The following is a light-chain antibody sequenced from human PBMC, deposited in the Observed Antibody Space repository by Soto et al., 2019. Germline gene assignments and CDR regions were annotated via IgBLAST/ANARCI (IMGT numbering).Light chain of an antibody. V-gene: IGKV3-15*01. CDR2: GAS. CDR1: QSFSSN. J-gene: IGKJ1*01. CDR3: QQYINLWT. Sequence: EIVMTQSPATLSVSPGERATLSCRASQSFSSNLAWYQQKPGQSPRLLIYGASTRATGVPARFSGSGSGTEFTLTISSLQSEDFAVYYCQQYINLWTFGQGTKVDIK.